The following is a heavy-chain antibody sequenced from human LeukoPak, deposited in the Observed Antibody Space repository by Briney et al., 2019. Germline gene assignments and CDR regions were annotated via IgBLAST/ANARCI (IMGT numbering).Heavy chain of an antibody. J-gene: IGHJ6*03. CDR2: IIPIFGTA. D-gene: IGHD3-10*01. CDR1: GGTFSSYA. CDR3: ARGVQGCGDPHPSDYYYMDV. V-gene: IGHV1-69*13. Sequence: SVKVSCKASGGTFSSYAISWVRQAPGQGLEWMGGIIPIFGTANYAQKFQGRVTITADESTSTAYMELSSLRSEDTAVYYCARGVQGCGDPHPSDYYYMDVWGKGTTVTVSS.